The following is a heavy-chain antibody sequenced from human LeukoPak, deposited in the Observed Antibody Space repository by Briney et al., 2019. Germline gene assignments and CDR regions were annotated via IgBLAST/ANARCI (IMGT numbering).Heavy chain of an antibody. D-gene: IGHD1-26*01. CDR2: ISYTGST. V-gene: IGHV4-59*01. J-gene: IGHJ5*02. Sequence: PSETLSLTCTVSGGSISNYYWSWIRQPPGEGLEWIGFISYTGSTNYNPSLNSRVTVFVDTSKNQFSLKVTSLTAADTAVYYCARTIKSGNYYWFDPWGQGTLVTVSS. CDR3: ARTIKSGNYYWFDP. CDR1: GGSISNYY.